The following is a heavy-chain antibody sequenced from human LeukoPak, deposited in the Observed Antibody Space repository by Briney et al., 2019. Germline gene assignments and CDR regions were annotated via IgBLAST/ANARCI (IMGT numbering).Heavy chain of an antibody. CDR2: IGTASDT. D-gene: IGHD1-1*01. J-gene: IGHJ6*03. CDR1: GFTFDDYT. V-gene: IGHV3-13*01. Sequence: GGSLRLSCAASGFTFDDYTMHWVRQAPGKGLEWVSTIGTASDTYYPGSVEGRFTLSRDNAKNSLYLQMNSLTAGDTAVYYCASGPPRGKYYYMDVWGKGTTVTVSS. CDR3: ASGPPRGKYYYMDV.